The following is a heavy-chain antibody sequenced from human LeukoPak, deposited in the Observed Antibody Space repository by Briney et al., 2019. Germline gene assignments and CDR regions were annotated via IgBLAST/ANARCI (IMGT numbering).Heavy chain of an antibody. CDR2: ISAYNGNT. Sequence: ASVKVSCKASGYTFTSYGISWVRQAPGQGLEWMGWISAYNGNTNYAQKLQGRVTMTTDTSTSTAYMELRSLRSDDTAVYYCAIDRGQQLVWGYFDYWGQGTLVTVSS. V-gene: IGHV1-18*04. J-gene: IGHJ4*02. CDR1: GYTFTSYG. CDR3: AIDRGQQLVWGYFDY. D-gene: IGHD6-13*01.